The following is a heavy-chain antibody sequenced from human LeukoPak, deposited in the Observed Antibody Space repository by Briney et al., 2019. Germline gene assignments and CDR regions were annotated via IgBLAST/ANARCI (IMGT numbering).Heavy chain of an antibody. CDR1: GGSISSSSYY. D-gene: IGHD1-26*01. CDR2: SYYSGST. CDR3: ASLRERSYYARGFDY. J-gene: IGHJ4*02. Sequence: SETLSLTCTVSGGSISSSSYYWGWIRQTPGKGLEWIGSSYYSGSTFYSPSLKSRVTISVDTSKTQFSLKLSSVTAADTAVYYCASLRERSYYARGFDYWGQGTLVTVSS. V-gene: IGHV4-39*01.